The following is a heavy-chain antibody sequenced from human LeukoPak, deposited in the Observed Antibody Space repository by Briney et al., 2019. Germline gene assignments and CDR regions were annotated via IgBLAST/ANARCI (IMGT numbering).Heavy chain of an antibody. J-gene: IGHJ3*02. Sequence: GGSLRLSCTASGFSFSGSWMSWVRQLPGKGLEWLADMSPDGSAIVYVDSVKGRFTVSRNNAKNSLYLQMDGLRAEDTAVYYCARDPLNGALDIWGQGTLVTVSS. CDR3: ARDPLNGALDI. CDR2: MSPDGSAI. CDR1: GFSFSGSW. V-gene: IGHV3-7*01.